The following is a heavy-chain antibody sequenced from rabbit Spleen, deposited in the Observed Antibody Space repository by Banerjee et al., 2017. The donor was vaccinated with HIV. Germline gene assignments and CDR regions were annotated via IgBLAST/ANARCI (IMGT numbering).Heavy chain of an antibody. D-gene: IGHD8-1*01. CDR2: IYTGSGATT. Sequence: SIYYMCWVRQAPGKGLEWIGCIYTGSGATTYYATWAKGRFTISKTSSTTVTLQMTSLTAADTATYFCARDGAGGSYFALWGQGTLVTVS. J-gene: IGHJ4*01. V-gene: IGHV1S40*01. CDR3: ARDGAGGSYFAL. CDR1: SIYY.